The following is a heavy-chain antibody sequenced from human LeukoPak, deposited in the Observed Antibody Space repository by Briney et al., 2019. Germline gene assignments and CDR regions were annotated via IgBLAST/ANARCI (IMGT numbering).Heavy chain of an antibody. Sequence: PSETLSLTCAVSGTSISNGNWWSWVRQPPGKGLEWIGYIYYSGSTNYNPSLKSRVTISVDTSKNQFSLKLSSVTAADTAVYYCARQGGSGSYYPPHFDYWGQGTLVTVSS. CDR2: IYYSGST. CDR3: ARQGGSGSYYPPHFDY. CDR1: GTSISNGNW. V-gene: IGHV4-4*02. J-gene: IGHJ4*02. D-gene: IGHD3-10*01.